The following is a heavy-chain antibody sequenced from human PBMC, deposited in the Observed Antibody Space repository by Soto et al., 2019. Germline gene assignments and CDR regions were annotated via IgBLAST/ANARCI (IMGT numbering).Heavy chain of an antibody. J-gene: IGHJ4*02. D-gene: IGHD6-13*01. CDR2: IYYSGST. Sequence: SETLSLTCTVSGGSISSSSYYWGWIRQPPGKGLEWIGSIYYSGSTYYNPSLKSRVTISVDTSKNQFSLKLSSVTAADTAVYYCARQKGIAAAGIYYFDYWGQGTLVTVSS. V-gene: IGHV4-39*01. CDR1: GGSISSSSYY. CDR3: ARQKGIAAAGIYYFDY.